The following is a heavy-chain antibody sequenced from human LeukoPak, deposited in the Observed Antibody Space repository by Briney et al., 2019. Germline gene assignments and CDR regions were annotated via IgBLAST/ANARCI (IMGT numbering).Heavy chain of an antibody. J-gene: IGHJ4*02. CDR1: GGTFSSYA. Sequence: ASVKVSCKASGGTFSSYAISWVRQAPGQGLEWMGRIIPILGIANYAQKFQGRVTITADKSTSTAYMELSRLRSDDTAVYYCARDRISTGIAANWGQGTLVTVSS. CDR3: ARDRISTGIAAN. CDR2: IIPILGIA. D-gene: IGHD6-25*01. V-gene: IGHV1-69*04.